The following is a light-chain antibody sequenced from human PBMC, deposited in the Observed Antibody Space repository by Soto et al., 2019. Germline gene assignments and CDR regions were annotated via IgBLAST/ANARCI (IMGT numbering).Light chain of an antibody. J-gene: IGLJ1*01. V-gene: IGLV2-14*01. Sequence: QSALTQPASVSGAPGQSITISCTGTSSDVGGYNYVSWYQQHPGKATKVMIYDVTNRPSGVSNRFSGSKSGNTASLTISGLQSEDEADYYCSSYTSSSTLVFGTGTKLTVL. CDR1: SSDVGGYNY. CDR3: SSYTSSSTLV. CDR2: DVT.